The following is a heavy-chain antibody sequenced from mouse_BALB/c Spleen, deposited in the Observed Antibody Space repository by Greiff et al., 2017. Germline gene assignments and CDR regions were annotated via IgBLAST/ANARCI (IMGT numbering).Heavy chain of an antibody. CDR1: GFSLTGYG. Sequence: VMLVESGPGLVAPSQSLSITCTVSGFSLTGYGVNWVRQPPGKGLEWLGMIWGDGSTDYNSALKSRLSISKDNSKSQVFLKMNSLQTDDTARYYCARDKGIYYDYEGFAYWGQGTLVTVSA. D-gene: IGHD2-4*01. CDR3: ARDKGIYYDYEGFAY. V-gene: IGHV2-6-7*01. CDR2: IWGDGST. J-gene: IGHJ3*01.